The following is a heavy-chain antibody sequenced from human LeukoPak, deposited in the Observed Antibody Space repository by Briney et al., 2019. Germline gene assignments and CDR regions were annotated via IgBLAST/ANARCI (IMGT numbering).Heavy chain of an antibody. Sequence: ASVKVSCKASGYTFIGYYMHWVRQAPGQGLEWMGWINSNSGDPNYAQKFQGRVTLTRDTSISTAYMELSRLRSDDTAVYYCAREKGGNSGFDYWGRGTLVTVSS. D-gene: IGHD4-23*01. J-gene: IGHJ4*02. CDR1: GYTFIGYY. CDR2: INSNSGDP. V-gene: IGHV1-2*02. CDR3: AREKGGNSGFDY.